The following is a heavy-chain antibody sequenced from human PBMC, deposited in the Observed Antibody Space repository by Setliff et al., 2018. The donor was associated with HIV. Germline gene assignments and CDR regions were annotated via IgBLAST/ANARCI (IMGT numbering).Heavy chain of an antibody. CDR2: IGQDGSEK. D-gene: IGHD5-12*01. CDR3: ARDSLVAAMGASAFDI. V-gene: IGHV3-7*03. Sequence: PGGSLRLSCAASRFDFNNYWMCWVRQAPGKGLEWVANIGQDGSEKNYVDSVKGRFTITRDNAENSLYLQMNSLRVEDTAVYYCARDSLVAAMGASAFDIWGHGTMVTVSS. CDR1: RFDFNNYW. J-gene: IGHJ3*02.